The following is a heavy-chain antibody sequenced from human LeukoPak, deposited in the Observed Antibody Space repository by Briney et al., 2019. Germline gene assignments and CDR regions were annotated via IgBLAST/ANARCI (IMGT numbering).Heavy chain of an antibody. D-gene: IGHD3-16*01. CDR1: GFTFSSYS. CDR2: ISGSSGTI. V-gene: IGHV3-48*01. J-gene: IGHJ6*03. Sequence: GGSLRLSCAASGFTFSSYSMNWVRQAPGKGLEWVSYISGSSGTIYYADSVKGRFTISRDNAKNSLYLRMNSLRAEDAAVYYCARRSEFGVLYYMDVWGKGTTVTVSS. CDR3: ARRSEFGVLYYMDV.